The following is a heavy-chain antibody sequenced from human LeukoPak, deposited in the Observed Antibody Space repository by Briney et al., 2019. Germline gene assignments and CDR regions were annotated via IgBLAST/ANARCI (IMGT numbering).Heavy chain of an antibody. Sequence: ASVMVFCKASGYTFTSYGISWVRRAPGQGLEWMGWISAYNGNTNYAQKLQGRVTMTTDTSTSTAYMELRSLRSDDTAVYYCARDFVFGDSFDYWGQGTLVTVSS. D-gene: IGHD2-21*02. CDR2: ISAYNGNT. J-gene: IGHJ4*02. V-gene: IGHV1-18*01. CDR1: GYTFTSYG. CDR3: ARDFVFGDSFDY.